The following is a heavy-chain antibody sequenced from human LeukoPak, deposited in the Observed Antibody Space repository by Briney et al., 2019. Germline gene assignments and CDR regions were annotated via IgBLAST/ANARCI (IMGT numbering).Heavy chain of an antibody. CDR1: GYTFTSYA. J-gene: IGHJ4*02. Sequence: VASVKVSCKASGYTFTSYAMHWVRQAPGQRLEWMGWINAGNGNTKYSQKFQGRVTITRDTSASTAYMELSSLRSEDTAVYYCARGAYSGPVGLFDYWGQGTLVTVSS. CDR2: INAGNGNT. CDR3: ARGAYSGPVGLFDY. V-gene: IGHV1-3*01. D-gene: IGHD1-26*01.